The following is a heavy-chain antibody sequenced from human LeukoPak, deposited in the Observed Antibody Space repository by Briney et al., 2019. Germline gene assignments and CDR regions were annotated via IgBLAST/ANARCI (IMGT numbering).Heavy chain of an antibody. D-gene: IGHD3-9*01. V-gene: IGHV3-20*04. CDR3: AGSDTTGYSPREWDYWYFDL. J-gene: IGHJ2*01. CDR1: GFTFDDYG. Sequence: GGSLRLSCAASGFTFDDYGMSWVRQTPGKGLEWVSAINWNGGSTDYADSVKGRFTISRDNAKNSLYLQMNSLRAEDTAVYYCAGSDTTGYSPREWDYWYFDLWGRGTLVTVSS. CDR2: INWNGGST.